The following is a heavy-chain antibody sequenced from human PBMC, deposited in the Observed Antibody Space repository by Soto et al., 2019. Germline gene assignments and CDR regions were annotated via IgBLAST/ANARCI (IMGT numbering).Heavy chain of an antibody. D-gene: IGHD3-10*01. V-gene: IGHV4-59*08. CDR3: VRQGFGALHGLVDV. CDR2: IDNNGGT. J-gene: IGHJ6*02. CDR1: GDSVSSYK. Sequence: QVQLQESGPGLVKPSETLSLTCTVSGDSVSSYKWSWIRRTPGKGLEWIGYIDNNGGTSYNPSLRSRVTMSVDTSTKPFSLRLNSVTAADTAVYYGVRQGFGALHGLVDVWGQGTTVTVSS.